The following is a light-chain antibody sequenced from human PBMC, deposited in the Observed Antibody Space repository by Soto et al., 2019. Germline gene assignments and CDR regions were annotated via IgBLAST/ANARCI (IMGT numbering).Light chain of an antibody. CDR2: EVS. CDR1: SSDIGAYNY. CDR3: TSYTRTSTFV. J-gene: IGLJ1*01. V-gene: IGLV2-14*01. Sequence: QSVLAQPASVSGSPGQSITISCTGTSSDIGAYNYVSWFQQHPGKAPKLMIYEVSNRPSGVSNRFSGFKSGNTASLTISGLQAEDEADYYCTSYTRTSTFVFGTGTKVT.